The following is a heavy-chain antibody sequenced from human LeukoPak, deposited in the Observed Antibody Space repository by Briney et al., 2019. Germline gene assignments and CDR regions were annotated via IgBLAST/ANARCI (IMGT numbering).Heavy chain of an antibody. CDR1: GYTFTSYY. D-gene: IGHD2-21*02. Sequence: GASVKVSCKASGYTFTSYYMHWVRQAPGQGLEWMGIINPSGGSTSYAQKFQGRVTMTRDTPTSTVYMELSSLRSEDTAVYYCARYCGGDCYSYYFDYWGQGTLVTVSS. CDR3: ARYCGGDCYSYYFDY. CDR2: INPSGGST. J-gene: IGHJ4*02. V-gene: IGHV1-46*01.